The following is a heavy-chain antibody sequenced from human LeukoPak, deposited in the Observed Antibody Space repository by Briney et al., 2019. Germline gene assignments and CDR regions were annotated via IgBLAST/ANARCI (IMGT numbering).Heavy chain of an antibody. V-gene: IGHV1-3*01. D-gene: IGHD2-2*01. CDR3: ARDNGIDCSSTSCYAHWFDP. J-gene: IGHJ5*02. CDR1: GYTFTSYA. CDR2: INAGNGNT. Sequence: ASVKVSCKASGYTFTSYAMHWVRQAPGQRLEWMGWINAGNGNTKYSQKFQGRVTITRDTSASTAYMELSSLRSEDTAVYYCARDNGIDCSSTSCYAHWFDPWGQGTLVTVSS.